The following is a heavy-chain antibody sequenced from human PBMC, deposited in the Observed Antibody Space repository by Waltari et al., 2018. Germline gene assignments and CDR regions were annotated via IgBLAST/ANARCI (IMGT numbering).Heavy chain of an antibody. V-gene: IGHV4-4*07. Sequence: QVQLQESGPGLVKPSETLSLTCTVSGGSISSYYWSWIRQPAGKGLEWIGRIYTSGSTNYNPPLESRITMSVDTSKNQFSLKLSSVTAADTAVYYCARDPVGYCSSTSCYVSWFDPWGQGTLVTVSS. J-gene: IGHJ5*02. CDR1: GGSISSYY. D-gene: IGHD2-2*01. CDR2: IYTSGST. CDR3: ARDPVGYCSSTSCYVSWFDP.